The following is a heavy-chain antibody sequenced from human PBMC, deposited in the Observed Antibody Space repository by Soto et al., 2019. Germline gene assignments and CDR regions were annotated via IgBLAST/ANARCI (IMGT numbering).Heavy chain of an antibody. CDR2: IHYRGCP. J-gene: IGHJ4*02. CDR3: AREVSIFGSNHLDS. CDR1: GGSISSYY. V-gene: IGHV4-59*01. D-gene: IGHD3-3*02. Sequence: SENLSLTCTVSGGSISSYYWSCIRQAPGKGLEWNGHIHYRGCPNYNPSLTSRVTISVDTSKTQFYLRLSSVTAADTAVYYCAREVSIFGSNHLDSWGQGAMVTVSS.